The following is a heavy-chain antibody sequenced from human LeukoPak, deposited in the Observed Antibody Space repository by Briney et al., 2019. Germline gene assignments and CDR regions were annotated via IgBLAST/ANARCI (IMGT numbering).Heavy chain of an antibody. V-gene: IGHV4-59*01. CDR1: GGSISSYY. J-gene: IGHJ4*02. D-gene: IGHD6-25*01. CDR3: ARAAATLDY. CDR2: IYYSGSA. Sequence: KSSETLSLTCTVSGGSISSYYWSWLRQPPGKGLEWIGYIYYSGSANYNPSLKSRVTISVDTSKNQFSLKLSSVTAADTAVYYCARAAATLDYWGQGTLVTVSS.